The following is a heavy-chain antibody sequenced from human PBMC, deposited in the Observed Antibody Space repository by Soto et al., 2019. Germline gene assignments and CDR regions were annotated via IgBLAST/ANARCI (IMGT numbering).Heavy chain of an antibody. CDR2: ISYDGSNK. D-gene: IGHD4-17*01. V-gene: IGHV3-30-3*01. J-gene: IGHJ6*02. CDR3: ARGGWGLTTQNYYYYGMDV. CDR1: GFTFSSYA. Sequence: GGSLRLSCAASGFTFSSYAMHWVRQAPGKGLEWVAVISYDGSNKYYADSVKGRFTISRDNSKNTLYLQMNSLRAEDTAVYYCARGGWGLTTQNYYYYGMDVWGQGTTVTVSS.